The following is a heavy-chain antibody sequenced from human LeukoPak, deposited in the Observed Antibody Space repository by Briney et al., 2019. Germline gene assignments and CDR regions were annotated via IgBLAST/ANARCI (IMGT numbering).Heavy chain of an antibody. CDR1: GFNFDDYA. D-gene: IGHD3-22*01. V-gene: IGHV3-9*01. CDR3: ARVDSSGYVGYFDY. Sequence: SLRLSCAASGFNFDDYAMHWVRQAPGKGLEWVSSISWNSGSIAYADSVKGRFTISRDNAKSSLYLQMNSLIAEDTAFYYCARVDSSGYVGYFDYWGQGTLVTVSS. CDR2: ISWNSGSI. J-gene: IGHJ4*02.